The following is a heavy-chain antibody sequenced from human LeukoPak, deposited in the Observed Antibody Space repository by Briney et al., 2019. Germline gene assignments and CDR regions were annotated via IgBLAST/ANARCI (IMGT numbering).Heavy chain of an antibody. CDR1: GLTVGINY. CDR3: ARDRYRSGCMDV. CDR2: MYADGST. J-gene: IGHJ6*02. D-gene: IGHD6-19*01. Sequence: TGGSPRLSCAASGLTVGINYMSWVRQAPGKGLEWVSFMYADGSTDYADSVKGRFTISRDNSKNTLYLQMNTLRAEDTAIYYCARDRYRSGCMDVWGQGTTVTVS. V-gene: IGHV3-53*01.